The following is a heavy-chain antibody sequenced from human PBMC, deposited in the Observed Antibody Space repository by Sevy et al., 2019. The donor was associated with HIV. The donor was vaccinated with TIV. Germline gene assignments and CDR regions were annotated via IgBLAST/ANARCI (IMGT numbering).Heavy chain of an antibody. D-gene: IGHD5-18*01. V-gene: IGHV1-18*01. CDR2: ISAYNGNT. CDR1: GYTFTSYG. J-gene: IGHJ6*02. CDR3: GGWSWIQRWSTKNYGMDV. Sequence: ASVKVSCKASGYTFTSYGISWVRQAPGQGLEWMGWISAYNGNTNYAQKLQGRVNMTTDTSTSTAYMELRSLGSGDTAVYYWGGWSWIQRWSTKNYGMDVWGQGTTVTVSS.